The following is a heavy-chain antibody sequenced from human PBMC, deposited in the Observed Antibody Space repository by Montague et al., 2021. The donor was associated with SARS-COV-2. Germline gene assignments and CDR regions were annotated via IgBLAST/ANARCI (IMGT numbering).Heavy chain of an antibody. D-gene: IGHD3-9*01. Sequence: TLSLTCTVSGGSISSGSYYWNWIRQPAGKGLEWIGRIYTSGSTXYNPSLKSRVTISVDTSKNQFSLKLSSVTATDTAVYYCSRESLHLNGYYNDYFDYWGQGTLVTVSS. CDR3: SRESLHLNGYYNDYFDY. J-gene: IGHJ4*02. CDR1: GGSISSGSYY. CDR2: IYTSGST. V-gene: IGHV4-61*02.